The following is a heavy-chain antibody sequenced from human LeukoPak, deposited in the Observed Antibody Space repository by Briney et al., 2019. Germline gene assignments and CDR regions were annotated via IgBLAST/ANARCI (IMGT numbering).Heavy chain of an antibody. Sequence: GGSLRLSCAASGFTFSSYSMNWVRQAPGKGLEWVSSISSSSSYIYYADSVKGRFTIPRDNAKNSLYLQMNSLRAEDTAVYYCARDRLDSSGYAHDYWGQGTLVTVSS. CDR2: ISSSSSYI. CDR1: GFTFSSYS. J-gene: IGHJ4*02. V-gene: IGHV3-21*01. D-gene: IGHD3-22*01. CDR3: ARDRLDSSGYAHDY.